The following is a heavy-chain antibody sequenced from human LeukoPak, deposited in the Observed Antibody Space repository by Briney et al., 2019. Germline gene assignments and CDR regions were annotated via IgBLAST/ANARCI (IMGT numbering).Heavy chain of an antibody. CDR2: ISSNGGST. CDR3: ARSKVPYSGSWDFDY. D-gene: IGHD6-13*01. J-gene: IGHJ4*02. V-gene: IGHV3-64*01. CDR1: GFTFSSYA. Sequence: GGSLRLSCAASGFTFSSYAMHWVRQAPGKGLEYVSAISSNGGSTYYANSVKGRFTISRDNSKNTLYLQMGSLRAEDMAVYYCARSKVPYSGSWDFDYWGEGTLVTVSS.